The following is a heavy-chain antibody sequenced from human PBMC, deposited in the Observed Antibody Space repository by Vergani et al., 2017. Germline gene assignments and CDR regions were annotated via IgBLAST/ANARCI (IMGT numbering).Heavy chain of an antibody. CDR3: TSFPTETSEYYDSTGYYHRFFEK. CDR2: INPKNGLT. Sequence: QVQLVQSGADVKRPGASVKVSCKASGYTFTGYYLHWVRLAPGQGLEWMGWINPKNGLTKYAQRFQGRVSLTRDTSITTAFMELSSLRSDDTAMYYCTSFPTETSEYYDSTGYYHRFFEKWGQGTLVTVSS. J-gene: IGHJ4*02. CDR1: GYTFTGYY. V-gene: IGHV1-2*02. D-gene: IGHD3-16*01.